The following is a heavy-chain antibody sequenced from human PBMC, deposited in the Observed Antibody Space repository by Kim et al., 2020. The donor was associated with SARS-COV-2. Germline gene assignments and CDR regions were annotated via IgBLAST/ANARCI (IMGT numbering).Heavy chain of an antibody. Sequence: SETLSLTCTVSGASISGYPWSWIRQPPGKGLEWIGYIYNSGSTFYNPSLKSRVAISVDPSKNQVSLRLTSVTAADTAVYYCAKWGSTTTKYGMDVWGQGTTVTVSS. CDR2: IYNSGST. CDR3: AKWGSTTTKYGMDV. V-gene: IGHV4-59*13. CDR1: GASISGYP. J-gene: IGHJ6*02. D-gene: IGHD4-4*01.